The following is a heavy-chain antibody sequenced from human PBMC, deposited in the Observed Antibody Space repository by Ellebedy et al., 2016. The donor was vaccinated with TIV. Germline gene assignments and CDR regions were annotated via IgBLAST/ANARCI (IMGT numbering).Heavy chain of an antibody. Sequence: GESLKISCAASGFTFSGYYMSWFRQAPGTGLEWVSGIYGDVGGTFYADSVKGRFTISRDNSRNTLYLQMNSLRAEDTAVYYCARDPLPGNGIWDAFDIWGQGTMVSVSS. CDR3: ARDPLPGNGIWDAFDI. CDR2: IYGDVGGT. J-gene: IGHJ3*02. CDR1: GFTFSGYY. D-gene: IGHD3-10*01. V-gene: IGHV3-23*01.